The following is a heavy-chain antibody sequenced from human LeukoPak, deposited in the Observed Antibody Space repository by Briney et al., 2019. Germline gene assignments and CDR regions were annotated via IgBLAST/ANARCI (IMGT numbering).Heavy chain of an antibody. J-gene: IGHJ4*02. CDR3: ASGYGSSGRFDY. Sequence: SETLSLTCTVSGGSTSSYYWSWIRQPPGKGLEWIGYIYYSGSTNYNPSLKSRVTISVDTSKNQFSLRLSSVTAADTAVYYCASGYGSSGRFDYWGQGTLVTVSS. CDR2: IYYSGST. V-gene: IGHV4-59*01. D-gene: IGHD3-10*01. CDR1: GGSTSSYY.